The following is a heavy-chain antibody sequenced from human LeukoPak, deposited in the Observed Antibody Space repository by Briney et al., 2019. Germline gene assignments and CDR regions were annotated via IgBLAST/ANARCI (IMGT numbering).Heavy chain of an antibody. D-gene: IGHD5-24*01. CDR2: INPSGGST. CDR3: ARDLVTVSDGYNTLVRDY. V-gene: IGHV1-46*01. Sequence: GASVKVSCKASGGTFTSYYMHWVRQAPGQGLEWMGIINPSGGSTSYAQKFQGRVTMTRDTSTSTVYMELSSLRSEDTAVYYCARDLVTVSDGYNTLVRDYWGQGTLVTVSS. CDR1: GGTFTSYY. J-gene: IGHJ4*02.